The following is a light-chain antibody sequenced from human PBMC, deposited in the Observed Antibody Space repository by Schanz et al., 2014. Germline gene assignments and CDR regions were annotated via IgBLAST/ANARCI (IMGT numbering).Light chain of an antibody. J-gene: IGLJ3*02. CDR2: GNT. Sequence: SVLTQPPSASGTPGQRVTISCSGSSSNIGSNTVNWYQQLPGTAPKLLIYGNTKRPSAVPARFSASKSGTSASLAISGLQSEEEADYYCAAWDDSLNGQLFGGGTKVTVL. V-gene: IGLV1-44*01. CDR1: SSNIGSNT. CDR3: AAWDDSLNGQL.